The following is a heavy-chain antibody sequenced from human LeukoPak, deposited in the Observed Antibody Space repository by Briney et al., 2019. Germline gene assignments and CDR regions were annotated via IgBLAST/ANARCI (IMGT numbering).Heavy chain of an antibody. CDR1: YW. Sequence: YWIGWVRQMPGKGLEWMGIIYPGDSDTRYSPSFQGQVTISADKSISTTYLQWSSLKASDTAMYYCARLQGPPFDYWGQGTLVTVSS. CDR3: ARLQGPPFDY. CDR2: IYPGDSDT. J-gene: IGHJ4*02. V-gene: IGHV5-51*01.